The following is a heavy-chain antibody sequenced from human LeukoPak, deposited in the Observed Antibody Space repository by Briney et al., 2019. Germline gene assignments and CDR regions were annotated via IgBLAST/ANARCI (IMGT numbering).Heavy chain of an antibody. J-gene: IGHJ4*02. CDR2: IGTAGDT. D-gene: IGHD1-1*01. CDR1: GFTFSDYD. Sequence: GGSLRLSCAASGFTFSDYDMHWVRQATGKGLEWVLAIGTAGDTYHTGSVKGRFTISRENAKNSLYLQMNSLRAGDTAVYYCARVAKERVGGVYYFDYWGQGTLVTVSS. CDR3: ARVAKERVGGVYYFDY. V-gene: IGHV3-13*01.